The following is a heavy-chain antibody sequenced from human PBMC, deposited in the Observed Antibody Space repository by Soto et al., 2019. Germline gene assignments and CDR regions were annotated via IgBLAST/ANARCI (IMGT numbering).Heavy chain of an antibody. CDR1: GFTFRSYV. J-gene: IGHJ5*02. D-gene: IGHD3-16*01. CDR2: ISESGSGT. V-gene: IGHV3-23*01. Sequence: EVQLLESGGGLVQPGGSLRLSCATSGFTFRSYVMSWVRQAPGKGPEWVSGISESGSGTYYADSVKGRFTISRDNSNNTLYLQMNSLRAEDTAVYYCAKDVASRGISWGPGTLVTVSS. CDR3: AKDVASRGIS.